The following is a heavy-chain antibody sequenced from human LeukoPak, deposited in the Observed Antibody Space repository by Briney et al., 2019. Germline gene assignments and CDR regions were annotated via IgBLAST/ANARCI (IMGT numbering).Heavy chain of an antibody. CDR2: IRSDGSNK. CDR3: ARGIAAAGPRFDP. V-gene: IGHV3-30*02. J-gene: IGHJ5*02. D-gene: IGHD6-13*01. Sequence: GGSLRLSCEVSGLIFINYAMSWVRQAPGKGLEWMAFIRSDGSNKYYADSVKGRFTISRDNSKNTLYLQMNSLRAEDTAVYYCARGIAAAGPRFDPWGQGTLVSVSS. CDR1: GLIFINYA.